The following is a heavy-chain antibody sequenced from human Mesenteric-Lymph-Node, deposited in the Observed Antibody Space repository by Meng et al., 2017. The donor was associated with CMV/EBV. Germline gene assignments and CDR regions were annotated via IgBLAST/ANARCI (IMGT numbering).Heavy chain of an antibody. CDR2: INPNSGGT. Sequence: ASGYTFTDFAIHWVRQAPGQRLEWMGRINPNSGGTNYAQKFQGRVTMTRDTSISTGYMEVSRLRSDDTAVYYCARDITMVRGVPVDYWGQGTLVTVSS. D-gene: IGHD3-10*01. J-gene: IGHJ4*02. CDR1: GYTFTDFA. V-gene: IGHV1-2*06. CDR3: ARDITMVRGVPVDY.